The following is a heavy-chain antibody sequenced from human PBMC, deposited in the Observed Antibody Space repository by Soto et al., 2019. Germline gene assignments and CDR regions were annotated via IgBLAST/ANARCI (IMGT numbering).Heavy chain of an antibody. J-gene: IGHJ6*02. CDR3: AREYSGYAYYYYGMDV. CDR1: GGSVSSGSYY. D-gene: IGHD5-12*01. Sequence: PSETLSLTCTVSGGSVSSGSYYWSWIRQPPGKGLEWIGYIYYSGSTNYNPSLKSRVTISVDTSKNQFSLKLSSVTAADTAVYYCAREYSGYAYYYYGMDVWGQGTTVTVSS. CDR2: IYYSGST. V-gene: IGHV4-61*01.